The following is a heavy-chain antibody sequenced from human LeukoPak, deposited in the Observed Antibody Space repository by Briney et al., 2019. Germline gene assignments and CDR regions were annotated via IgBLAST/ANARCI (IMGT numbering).Heavy chain of an antibody. V-gene: IGHV4-31*03. CDR2: IYYSGST. CDR1: GGSISSGSYY. D-gene: IGHD1-1*01. Sequence: KHSETLSLTCTVSGGSISSGSYYWSWIRQHPGKGLEWIGYIYYSGSTYYNPSLKSRVTISVDTSKNQFSLKLSSVTAADTAVYYCARDQLYDAFDIWGQGTMVTVSS. J-gene: IGHJ3*02. CDR3: ARDQLYDAFDI.